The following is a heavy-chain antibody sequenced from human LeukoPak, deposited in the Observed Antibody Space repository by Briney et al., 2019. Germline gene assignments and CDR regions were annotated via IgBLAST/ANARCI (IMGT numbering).Heavy chain of an antibody. CDR2: IYYSGST. D-gene: IGHD3/OR15-3a*01. J-gene: IGHJ4*02. V-gene: IGHV4-39*01. Sequence: SETLSLTCTVSGGSIINRSYYWGWIRQPPGKGLEWIGNIYYSGSTHYNPSLKSRVIISVDTSKNQFSLRLSSVTAADTAVYYCARIDYIIFARIDYWGQGTLVTVSS. CDR1: GGSIINRSYY. CDR3: ARIDYIIFARIDY.